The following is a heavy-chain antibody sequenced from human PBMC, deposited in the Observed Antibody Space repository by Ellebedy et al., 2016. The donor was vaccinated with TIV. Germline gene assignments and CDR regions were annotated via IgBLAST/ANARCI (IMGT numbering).Heavy chain of an antibody. V-gene: IGHV3-30*15. Sequence: GESLKISCTASGFTFSSYPMHWVRQAPGKGLEWVAVISYDGNRKTYADSVKGRFTISRDNSKNTFHLQMSTLRADDTAIYYCARDLFGESIWGQGTLVIVSS. CDR3: ARDLFGESI. J-gene: IGHJ4*02. CDR1: GFTFSSYP. CDR2: ISYDGNRK. D-gene: IGHD3-10*01.